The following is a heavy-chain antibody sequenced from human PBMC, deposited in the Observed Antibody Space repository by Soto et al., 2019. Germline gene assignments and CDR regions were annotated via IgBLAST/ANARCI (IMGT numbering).Heavy chain of an antibody. CDR2: IVPLFGTA. CDR1: GGTFGNTA. Sequence: QVQLVQSGAEVKEPRSSVNVSCKTSGGTFGNTAVTWVRQVPGQGLEWIGGIVPLFGTANYAQKFRGRVMITAXXXTXXAYMDLSSLRSDDTAIYYCARDGDPGYSFWSGPLGGGRFDPWGQGTLVTVSS. V-gene: IGHV1-69*12. CDR3: ARDGDPGYSFWSGPLGGGRFDP. D-gene: IGHD3-3*01. J-gene: IGHJ5*02.